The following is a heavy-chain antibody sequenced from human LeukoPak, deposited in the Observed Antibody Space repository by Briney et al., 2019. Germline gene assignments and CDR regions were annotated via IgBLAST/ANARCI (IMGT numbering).Heavy chain of an antibody. J-gene: IGHJ6*03. CDR1: GYTFTSYD. V-gene: IGHV1-8*01. CDR3: ARSAPYCSSTSCYDYYYYMDV. CDR2: MNPNSGNT. D-gene: IGHD2-2*01. Sequence: GASVMVSCKASGYTFTSYDINWVRQATGQGLEWMGWMNPNSGNTGYAQKFQGRVTMTRNTSISTAYMELSSLRSEDTAVYYCARSAPYCSSTSCYDYYYYMDVWGKGTTVTVSS.